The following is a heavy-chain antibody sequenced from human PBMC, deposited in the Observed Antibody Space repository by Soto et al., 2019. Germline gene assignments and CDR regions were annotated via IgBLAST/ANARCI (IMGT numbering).Heavy chain of an antibody. Sequence: EVLLVESGGGLVQPGGSLRLSCAASGFTFSSYWMSWVRQAPGKGLEWVANIIQDGSEKFYVDSVKGRFTLSRDNAKNSLYLQMNSLRAEDTAVYYCARDLGGRDFDYCGQGTLVTVSS. J-gene: IGHJ4*02. V-gene: IGHV3-7*01. CDR3: ARDLGGRDFDY. CDR1: GFTFSSYW. D-gene: IGHD3-16*01. CDR2: IIQDGSEK.